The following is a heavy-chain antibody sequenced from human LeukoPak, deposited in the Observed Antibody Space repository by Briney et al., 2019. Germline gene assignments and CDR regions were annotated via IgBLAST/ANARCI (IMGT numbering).Heavy chain of an antibody. CDR2: ISGSGGST. CDR1: GFTFSSYA. D-gene: IGHD1-1*01. CDR3: ARDTERGYYFDY. V-gene: IGHV3-23*01. J-gene: IGHJ4*02. Sequence: GGSLRLSCAASGFTFSSYAMSWVRQAPGKGLEWVSAISGSGGSTYYADSVKGRFTISGDNSKNTLYLQMNSLRAEDTAVYYCARDTERGYYFDYWGQGTLVTVSS.